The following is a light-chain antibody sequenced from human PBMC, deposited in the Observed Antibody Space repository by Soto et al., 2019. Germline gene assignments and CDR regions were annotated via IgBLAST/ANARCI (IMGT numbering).Light chain of an antibody. CDR2: DVS. V-gene: IGLV2-14*01. Sequence: QSVLTQPASVSGSPGQSITISCTGTSSDVGGYNYVSWYQQHPGKAPKLMIYDVSNRPSGVSNRFSGSKSGNTASLTISGLQAEDVANYSCSTDKSTRTPYVVGPGTKVTV. J-gene: IGLJ1*01. CDR1: SSDVGGYNY. CDR3: STDKSTRTPYV.